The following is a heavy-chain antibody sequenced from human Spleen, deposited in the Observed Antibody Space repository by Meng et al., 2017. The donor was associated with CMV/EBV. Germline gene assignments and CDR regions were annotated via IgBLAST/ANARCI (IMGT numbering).Heavy chain of an antibody. D-gene: IGHD4-17*01. V-gene: IGHV1-2*02. CDR3: ARDYGDYPTYYGMDV. Sequence: ASVKVSCKASGYSFTDYYMQWVRQAPGQGPEWMGWINPNDGDTNYAQKFQGRVTMTGDASVSTAYMELNRLRSDDTAVYYCARDYGDYPTYYGMDVWGQGTTVTVSS. CDR2: INPNDGDT. J-gene: IGHJ6*02. CDR1: GYSFTDYY.